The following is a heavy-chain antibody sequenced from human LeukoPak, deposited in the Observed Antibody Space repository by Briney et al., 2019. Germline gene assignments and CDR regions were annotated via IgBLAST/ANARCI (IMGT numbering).Heavy chain of an antibody. V-gene: IGHV3-11*05. CDR3: VRGHV. CDR1: GFTFSDDS. Sequence: PGGSLRLSCAASGFTFSDDSMSWIRQAPRQGLGRVSNINSDRSDTNYADPGKGRFTISRDNAKNSLYLQMNSQRAEDTAVYYCVRGHVWGQGTQVTVS. CDR2: INSDRSDT. J-gene: IGHJ4*02.